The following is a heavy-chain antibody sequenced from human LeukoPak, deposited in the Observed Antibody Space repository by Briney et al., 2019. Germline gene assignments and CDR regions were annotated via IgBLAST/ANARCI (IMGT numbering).Heavy chain of an antibody. Sequence: GGSLRLSCEASGFTFSSYWMHWVRQAPGKGLVWVSRINSDGSSTSYADSVRGRFSISRDNAKNTLYLQMNSLRAEDTAVYYCARGLSGYASSLGYWGQGTLVTVSA. CDR1: GFTFSSYW. CDR3: ARGLSGYASSLGY. D-gene: IGHD6-6*01. J-gene: IGHJ4*02. V-gene: IGHV3-74*01. CDR2: INSDGSST.